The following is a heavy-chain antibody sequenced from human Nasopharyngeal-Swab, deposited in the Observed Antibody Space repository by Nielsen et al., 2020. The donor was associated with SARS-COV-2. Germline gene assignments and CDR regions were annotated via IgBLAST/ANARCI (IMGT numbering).Heavy chain of an antibody. CDR1: GYTFTGYY. CDR3: ARDYCGGDCFPDS. CDR2: INPYSGGT. J-gene: IGHJ4*02. Sequence: ASVQVSCKASGYTFTGYYIHWVRQAPGQGLEWMGRINPYSGGTSYAQKFQGRVSMTRDTSLSTAYMELSRLRSDDTAVYYCARDYCGGDCFPDSWGQGTLVPVSS. D-gene: IGHD2-21*02. V-gene: IGHV1-2*06.